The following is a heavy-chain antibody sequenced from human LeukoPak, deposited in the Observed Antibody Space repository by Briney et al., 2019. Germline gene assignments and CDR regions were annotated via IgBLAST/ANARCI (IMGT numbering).Heavy chain of an antibody. CDR1: GGSISSGGYY. CDR2: IYYSGST. J-gene: IGHJ6*02. V-gene: IGHV4-31*03. Sequence: SETLSLTCTVSGGSISSGGYYLSWIRQHPGKGLEWIVYIYYSGSTYYNPSLESRVTISVDTSKNQFSLKLSSVTAADTAVYYCARARRYSNYYYYYGMDVWGQGTTVTVSS. D-gene: IGHD4-11*01. CDR3: ARARRYSNYYYYYGMDV.